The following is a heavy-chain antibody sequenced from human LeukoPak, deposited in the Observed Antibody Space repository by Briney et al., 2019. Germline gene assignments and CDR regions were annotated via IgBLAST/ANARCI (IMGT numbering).Heavy chain of an antibody. J-gene: IGHJ6*03. CDR1: GGTFSSYA. CDR3: ARRGTVVTPFNYYYYMDV. V-gene: IGHV1-69*06. D-gene: IGHD4-23*01. CDR2: IIPIFGTA. Sequence: ASVKVSCKASGGTFSSYAISWVRQAPGQGLEWMGGIIPIFGTANYAQKFQGRVTITADRSTSTAYMELSSLRSEDTAVYYCARRGTVVTPFNYYYYMDVWGKGTTVTVSS.